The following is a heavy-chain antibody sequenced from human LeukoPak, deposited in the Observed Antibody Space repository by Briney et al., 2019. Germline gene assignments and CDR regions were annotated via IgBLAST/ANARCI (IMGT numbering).Heavy chain of an antibody. CDR3: ARDLGSGWYYFDY. Sequence: GGSLRVSCAASGFTFSSYDMNWVRQAPGKGLEWVAGISTAGGTYYQGSVMGRCTISRENAKNSLYLQMNSLRAGDTAVYYCARDLGSGWYYFDYWGQGTLVTVSS. CDR1: GFTFSSYD. V-gene: IGHV3-13*01. D-gene: IGHD6-19*01. J-gene: IGHJ4*02. CDR2: ISTAGGT.